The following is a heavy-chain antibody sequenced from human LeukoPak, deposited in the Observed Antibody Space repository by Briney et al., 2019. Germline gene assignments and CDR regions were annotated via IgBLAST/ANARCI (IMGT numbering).Heavy chain of an antibody. Sequence: GGSLRLSCAASGFTFSSYWMNWARQAPGKGLEWVASINHNGNVNYYVDSVKGRFTISRDNAKNSLYLQMSNLRAEDTVVYFCARGGGLDVWGQGATVTVSS. D-gene: IGHD3-16*01. V-gene: IGHV3-7*03. CDR3: ARGGGLDV. CDR2: INHNGNVN. J-gene: IGHJ6*02. CDR1: GFTFSSYW.